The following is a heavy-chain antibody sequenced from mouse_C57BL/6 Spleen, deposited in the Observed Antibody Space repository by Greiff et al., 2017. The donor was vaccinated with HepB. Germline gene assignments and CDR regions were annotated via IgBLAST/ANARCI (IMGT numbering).Heavy chain of an antibody. Sequence: QVQLQQPGAELVMPGASVKLSCKASGYTFTSYWMHWVKQRPGQGLEWIGEIDPSDSYTNYNQKFKGKSTLTVDKSSSTAYMQLSSLTSEDSAVYYCALIYYDYEDAWFAYWGQGTLVTVSA. CDR1: GYTFTSYW. J-gene: IGHJ3*01. V-gene: IGHV1-69*01. CDR2: IDPSDSYT. CDR3: ALIYYDYEDAWFAY. D-gene: IGHD2-4*01.